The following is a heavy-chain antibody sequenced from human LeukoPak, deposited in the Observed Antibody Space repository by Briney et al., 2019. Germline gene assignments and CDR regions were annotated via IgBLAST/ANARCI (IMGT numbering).Heavy chain of an antibody. Sequence: SETLSLTCTVSGASLNSYYWSWIRQPAGKGLEWIGRIYSGGSTNYNPSLKSRVTLSVDTSKKQFSLRLSSLTVADTAVYYCAREGRYGDYEGYWGQGTLVTVSS. J-gene: IGHJ4*02. D-gene: IGHD4-17*01. CDR3: AREGRYGDYEGY. CDR2: IYSGGST. V-gene: IGHV4-4*07. CDR1: GASLNSYY.